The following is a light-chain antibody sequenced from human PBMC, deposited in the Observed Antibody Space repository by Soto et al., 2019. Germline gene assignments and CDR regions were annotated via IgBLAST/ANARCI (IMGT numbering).Light chain of an antibody. CDR2: AAS. Sequence: DIQMTQSPSSLSASVGDRVTITCRASQSISSYLNWYQQKPGKAPKLLIYAASSLHSGVPSRFGGSGSGTDFTLTISSLRPEDFATYSCQQSYSTPRTFGQGTKLEIK. CDR1: QSISSY. J-gene: IGKJ2*01. CDR3: QQSYSTPRT. V-gene: IGKV1-39*01.